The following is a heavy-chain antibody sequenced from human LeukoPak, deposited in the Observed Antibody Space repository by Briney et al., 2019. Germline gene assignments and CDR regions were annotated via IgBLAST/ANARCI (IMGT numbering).Heavy chain of an antibody. CDR3: ATIYCSGGTCSYFDD. V-gene: IGHV3-7*01. CDR1: GFTFSSYW. J-gene: IGHJ4*02. CDR2: IKPGGSVA. Sequence: GGSLRLSCSASGFTFSSYWMSWVRQAPGKGLEWVANIKPGGSVAYYVDSVKGRFTLSRDNARNSLYLQMNSLRAEDTAVYYCATIYCSGGTCSYFDDWGQGTLVTVSS. D-gene: IGHD2-15*01.